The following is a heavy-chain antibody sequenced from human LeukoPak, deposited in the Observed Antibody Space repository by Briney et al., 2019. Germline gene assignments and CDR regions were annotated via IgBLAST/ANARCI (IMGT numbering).Heavy chain of an antibody. CDR1: GYTFTSYG. D-gene: IGHD3-22*01. V-gene: IGHV1-18*01. J-gene: IGHJ6*03. CDR3: ARKGYYDSSGYYLRHYYYYMDV. Sequence: APVKVSCKASGYTFTSYGISWVRQAPGQGLEWMGWISAYNGNTNYAQKLQGRVTMTTDTSTSTAYMELRSLRSDDTAVYYCARKGYYDSSGYYLRHYYYYMDVWGKGTTVTVSS. CDR2: ISAYNGNT.